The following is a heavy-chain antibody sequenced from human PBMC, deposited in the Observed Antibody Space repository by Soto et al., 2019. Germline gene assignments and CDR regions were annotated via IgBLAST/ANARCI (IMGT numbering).Heavy chain of an antibody. Sequence: QVQLVQSGAEVKKPGSSVKVSCKASGGTFSSYTISWVRQAPGQGLEWMGRIIPILGIANYAQKFQGRVTITADKSTSTAYMGLSSLRSEDTAVYYCARVGGIAAAGSYYYYGMDVWGQGTTVTVSS. D-gene: IGHD6-13*01. CDR1: GGTFSSYT. CDR2: IIPILGIA. V-gene: IGHV1-69*02. J-gene: IGHJ6*02. CDR3: ARVGGIAAAGSYYYYGMDV.